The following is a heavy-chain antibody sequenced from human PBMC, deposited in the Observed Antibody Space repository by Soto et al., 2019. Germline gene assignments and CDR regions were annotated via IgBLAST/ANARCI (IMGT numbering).Heavy chain of an antibody. D-gene: IGHD6-19*01. CDR1: GDSISSNSAA. CDR2: TYYRSKWYN. V-gene: IGHV6-1*01. Sequence: PSQTLSLTCAISGDSISSNSAAWNWIRQSPSRGLEWLGRTYYRSKWYNDYAVSVKSRITINPDTSKNQLSLQLNSVTPEDTVLYYWARAVAVTFDFWGQGTLVTVSS. J-gene: IGHJ4*02. CDR3: ARAVAVTFDF.